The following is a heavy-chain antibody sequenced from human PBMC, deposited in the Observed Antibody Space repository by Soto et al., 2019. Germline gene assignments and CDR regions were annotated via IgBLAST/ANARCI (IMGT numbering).Heavy chain of an antibody. CDR1: GDSIRSFSYY. D-gene: IGHD2-15*01. CDR2: IYYSGTT. V-gene: IGHV4-39*01. Sequence: QLQLQESGPGLVKPSETLSLTCNVSGDSIRSFSYYWGWIRQPPGKGLEWIGSIYYSGTTYYNPSLRNRVTISVATSKNQFSLQLSSVTAADTAVDYCARPGRPDGAYLGWSYWGQGTLVTVSS. J-gene: IGHJ4*02. CDR3: ARPGRPDGAYLGWSY.